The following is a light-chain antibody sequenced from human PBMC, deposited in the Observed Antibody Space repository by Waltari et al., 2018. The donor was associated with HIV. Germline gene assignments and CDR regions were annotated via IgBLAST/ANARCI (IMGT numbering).Light chain of an antibody. Sequence: QSVLTQPPSVSRAPGQTVTISFTWISSNIRAAYHVHWYQQVPGTAPKFLIYANTNRPSGVPDRFSGSKSGTSASLAISGLQTEDEADYYCQSYVSSVNVVFGGGTRVTVL. CDR2: ANT. V-gene: IGLV1-40*01. CDR3: QSYVSSVNVV. J-gene: IGLJ3*02. CDR1: SSNIRAAYH.